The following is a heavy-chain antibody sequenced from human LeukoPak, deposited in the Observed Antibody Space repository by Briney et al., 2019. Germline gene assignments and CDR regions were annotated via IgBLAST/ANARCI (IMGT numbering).Heavy chain of an antibody. V-gene: IGHV4-39*01. CDR1: GGSTSTSNFY. D-gene: IGHD3-22*01. CDR2: IYYSGST. J-gene: IGHJ6*02. CDR3: ARHASDSSGFYNYYGMDV. Sequence: SETLSLTCTVSGGSTSTSNFYWGWIRLPPGKGLEWIGSIYYSGSTSYDPSLKSRVTISVDTSKNQFSLRLSFVTAADTAVYYCARHASDSSGFYNYYGMDVWGQGTTVTVSS.